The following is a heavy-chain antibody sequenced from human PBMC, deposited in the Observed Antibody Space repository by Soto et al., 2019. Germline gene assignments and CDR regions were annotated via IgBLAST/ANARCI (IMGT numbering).Heavy chain of an antibody. J-gene: IGHJ6*02. D-gene: IGHD3-10*01. CDR2: INPSGGST. V-gene: IGHV1-46*01. CDR3: ATRGDGSGSYYGSYYYGMDV. Sequence: ASGRVSCRASGYTFTSYYMHWVRQAPGQGLEWMGIINPSGGSTSYAQKFQGRVTMTRDPSTSTVYMELSSMRPEDTAVYSCATRGDGSGSYYGSYYYGMDVWGQGTTVTVSS. CDR1: GYTFTSYY.